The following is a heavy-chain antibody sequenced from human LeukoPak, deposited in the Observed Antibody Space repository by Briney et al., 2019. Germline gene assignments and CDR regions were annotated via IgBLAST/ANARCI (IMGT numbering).Heavy chain of an antibody. Sequence: PSQTLSLTCTVSGGSISSGDYYWSWIRQPPGKGLEGFGYISYTGSTNYNPSLKSRVTISVDTSKNQFSLKLSSVTAADTAVYYCARTQWLGTNYFDYWGQGTLVTVSS. V-gene: IGHV4-30-4*01. J-gene: IGHJ4*02. CDR3: ARTQWLGTNYFDY. D-gene: IGHD6-19*01. CDR1: GGSISSGDYY. CDR2: ISYTGST.